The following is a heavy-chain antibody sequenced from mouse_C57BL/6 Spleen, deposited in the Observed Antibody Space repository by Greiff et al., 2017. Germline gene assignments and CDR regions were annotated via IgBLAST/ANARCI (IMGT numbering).Heavy chain of an antibody. CDR2: IYPGDGDT. CDR1: GYAFSSYW. V-gene: IGHV1-80*01. Sequence: VKLMESGAELVKPGASVKISCKASGYAFSSYWMNWVKQRPGKGLEWIGQIYPGDGDTNYNGKFKGKATLTADKSSSTAYMQLSSLTSEDSAVYFCARDDYYGSSYWYFDVWGTGTTVTVSS. CDR3: ARDDYYGSSYWYFDV. J-gene: IGHJ1*03. D-gene: IGHD1-1*01.